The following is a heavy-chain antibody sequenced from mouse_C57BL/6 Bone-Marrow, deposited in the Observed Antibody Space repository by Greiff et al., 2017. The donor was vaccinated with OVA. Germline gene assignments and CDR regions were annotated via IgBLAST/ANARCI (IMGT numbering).Heavy chain of an antibody. D-gene: IGHD1-1*01. J-gene: IGHJ1*03. Sequence: QVQLQQPGAELVRPGSSVKLSCKASGYTFTSYWMHWVKQRPIQGLEWIGNIDPSDSATHYNQKFKDKATLTVDKSSSTAYMQLSSLTSEDSAVYNCARFYYGWYFDVWGTGTTVTVSS. CDR3: ARFYYGWYFDV. CDR2: IDPSDSAT. CDR1: GYTFTSYW. V-gene: IGHV1-52*01.